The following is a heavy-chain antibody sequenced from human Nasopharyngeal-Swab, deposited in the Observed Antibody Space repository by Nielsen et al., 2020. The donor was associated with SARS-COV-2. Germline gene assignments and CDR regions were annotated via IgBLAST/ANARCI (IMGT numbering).Heavy chain of an antibody. J-gene: IGHJ6*03. CDR1: GFTFSSYA. D-gene: IGHD6-19*01. V-gene: IGHV3-30*04. CDR3: ASQGGCSGWYSSAFCYYKDV. Sequence: GESLKISCAASGFTFSSYAMHWVRQAPGKGLEWVAVISYDGSNKYYADSVKGRFTISRDNSKNTLYLQMNSLRAEDTAVYYCASQGGCSGWYSSAFCYYKDVWGKGTTVTVSS. CDR2: ISYDGSNK.